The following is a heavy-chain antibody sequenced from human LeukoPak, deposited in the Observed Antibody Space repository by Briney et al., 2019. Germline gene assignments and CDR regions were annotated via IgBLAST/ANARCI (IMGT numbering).Heavy chain of an antibody. V-gene: IGHV1-46*01. D-gene: IGHD3-10*01. J-gene: IGHJ5*02. CDR3: ARVGVIITSFAWFDP. Sequence: GASVKVSCKASGYIFTSYFMHWVRQAPGQGLEWMGLINPSGGSTRYAQKFQGRVTMTRDTSISTAYMELSRLRSDDTAVYYCARVGVIITSFAWFDPWGQGTLVTVSS. CDR2: INPSGGST. CDR1: GYIFTSYF.